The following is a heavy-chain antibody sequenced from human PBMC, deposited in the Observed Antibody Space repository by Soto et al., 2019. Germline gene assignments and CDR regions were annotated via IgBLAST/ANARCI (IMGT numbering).Heavy chain of an antibody. D-gene: IGHD1-1*01. CDR2: ISAYSGNT. V-gene: IGHV1-18*01. Sequence: QVQLVQSGAEVKKPGASVKVSCKTSGFTFTNYYINWVRQAPGQGLEVMGWISAYSGNTNYAQNLQGRVTMTTDTSASTAYLELRSLRSDDTAVYFCARGDTYYVNWYFDYWGQGTLLTVSS. J-gene: IGHJ4*02. CDR1: GFTFTNYY. CDR3: ARGDTYYVNWYFDY.